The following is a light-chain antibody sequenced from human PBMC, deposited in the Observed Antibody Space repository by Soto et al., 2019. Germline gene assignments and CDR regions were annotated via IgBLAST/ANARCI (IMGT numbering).Light chain of an antibody. CDR3: SSYTSSSTVI. J-gene: IGLJ2*01. V-gene: IGLV2-14*03. Sequence: QSALTQPASVSGSPGQSITISCTGTSSDVGAYNYVSWYQQHPGKAPKLMIYDVSNRPSGVSNRFSGSKSVNTASMTISGLQAEDEADHYCSSYTSSSTVIFGGGTKVTVL. CDR1: SSDVGAYNY. CDR2: DVS.